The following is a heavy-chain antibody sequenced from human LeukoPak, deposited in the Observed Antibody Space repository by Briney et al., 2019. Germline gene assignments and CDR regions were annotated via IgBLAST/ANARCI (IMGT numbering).Heavy chain of an antibody. CDR2: INPHTGGT. CDR1: EYTFTDYY. V-gene: IGHV1-2*02. Sequence: GASVKVSCKASEYTFTDYYIHWVRQAPGQGLEWMGWINPHTGGTNYAQKFQGRVTMTRDASISTAYMELSRLRSDDTAVYYCARPYCGGGSCHDYFDYWGQGTLVTVSS. CDR3: ARPYCGGGSCHDYFDY. D-gene: IGHD2-15*01. J-gene: IGHJ4*02.